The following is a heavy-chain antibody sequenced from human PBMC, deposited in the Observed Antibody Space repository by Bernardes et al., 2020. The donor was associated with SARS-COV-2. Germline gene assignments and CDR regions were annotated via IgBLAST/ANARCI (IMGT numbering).Heavy chain of an antibody. J-gene: IGHJ4*02. Sequence: GSLRLSCAASGFNFGAYAMSWVRQAPGKGLEWVAGISGPGGSAYYADSVKGRFVISRDNSKNTLYVQMNSLRAEDTAVYYCARGLRWAFDYWGQGTLVSVSS. D-gene: IGHD4-17*01. CDR1: GFNFGAYA. V-gene: IGHV3-23*01. CDR2: ISGPGGSA. CDR3: ARGLRWAFDY.